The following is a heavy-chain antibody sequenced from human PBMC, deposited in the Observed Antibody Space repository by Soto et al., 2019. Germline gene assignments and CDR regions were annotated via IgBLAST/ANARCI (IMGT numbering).Heavy chain of an antibody. CDR2: INPSGGST. CDR3: ARSLGSLNEWLYP. D-gene: IGHD5-12*01. Sequence: AXVKVSCKASGYTFTSYYMHWVRQAPGQGLEWMGIINPSGGSTSNAQKFQGRVTMTRDTSTSTVYMELSSLRSEDTAVYYGARSLGSLNEWLYPWGQGTLVTVYS. CDR1: GYTFTSYY. V-gene: IGHV1-46*03. J-gene: IGHJ5*02.